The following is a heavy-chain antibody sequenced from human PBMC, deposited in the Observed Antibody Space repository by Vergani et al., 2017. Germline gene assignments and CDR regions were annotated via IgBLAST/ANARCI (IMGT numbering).Heavy chain of an antibody. V-gene: IGHV4-34*01. CDR2: INHSGST. Sequence: QVQLQQWGAGLLTPSETLSLTCAVYGGSFSGYYWSWIRQPPGKGLEWIGEINHSGSTNYNPSLKSRVTISVDTSKNQFSLKLSSVTAADTAVYYCASPMVRGVTASYGMDVWGQGTTVTVSS. J-gene: IGHJ6*02. CDR1: GGSFSGYY. CDR3: ASPMVRGVTASYGMDV. D-gene: IGHD3-10*01.